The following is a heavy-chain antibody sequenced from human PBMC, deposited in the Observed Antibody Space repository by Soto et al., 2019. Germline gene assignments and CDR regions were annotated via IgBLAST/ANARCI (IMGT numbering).Heavy chain of an antibody. CDR2: IYWNDDK. V-gene: IGHV2-5*01. D-gene: IGHD1-26*01. CDR3: AHSFFQWEPSYYFDY. CDR1: GFSLSTSGVG. Sequence: SGPTLVKPTQTLTLTCTFSGFSLSTSGVGVGWIRQPPGKALEWLTLIYWNDDKRYSPSLKSRLTITKDTSKDQVVLTMTNMDPVDTSTYYCAHSFFQWEPSYYFDYWGQGTLVTVSS. J-gene: IGHJ4*02.